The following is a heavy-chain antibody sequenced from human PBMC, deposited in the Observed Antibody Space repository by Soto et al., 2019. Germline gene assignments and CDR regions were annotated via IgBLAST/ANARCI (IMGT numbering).Heavy chain of an antibody. CDR2: IYWADDR. Sequence: QITLKESGPTLVKPTQTLTLTCRFSGSTLSTNGVGVAWIRQPPGKALEWLAPIYWADDRRYNPSMTSTLTTTKDTSKNQVVLTMTNMDPVDTATYYCAHRPSTAPGYCDYWGQGTLVTVSS. CDR1: GSTLSTNGVG. V-gene: IGHV2-5*02. J-gene: IGHJ4*02. CDR3: AHRPSTAPGYCDY. D-gene: IGHD2-15*01.